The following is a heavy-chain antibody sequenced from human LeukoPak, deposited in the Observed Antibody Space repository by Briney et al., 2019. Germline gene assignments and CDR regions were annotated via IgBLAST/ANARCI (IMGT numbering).Heavy chain of an antibody. V-gene: IGHV1-8*01. J-gene: IGHJ4*02. CDR1: GYTFTSYD. Sequence: ASVKVSCKASGYTFTSYDINWVRQAPGQGLEWMGWMNPNSGNTGYAQKFQGRVTMTRNTSISTAYMELSSLRSEDTAVYYCARVVRDGYKTYYFDYWGQGTLVTVSS. D-gene: IGHD5-24*01. CDR2: MNPNSGNT. CDR3: ARVVRDGYKTYYFDY.